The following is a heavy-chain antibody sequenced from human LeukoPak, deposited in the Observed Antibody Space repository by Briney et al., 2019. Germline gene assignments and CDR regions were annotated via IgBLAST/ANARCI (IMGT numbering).Heavy chain of an antibody. D-gene: IGHD6-13*01. CDR2: INSDGSST. J-gene: IGHJ5*02. V-gene: IGHV3-74*01. CDR3: ARDGGSSWYSNWFDP. Sequence: PGGSLRLSCAASGFTFSSYWMHWARQAPGKGLVWVSRINSDGSSTSYADSVKGRFTISRDNAKNTLYLQMNSLRAEDTAVYYCARDGGSSWYSNWFDPWGQGTLVTVSS. CDR1: GFTFSSYW.